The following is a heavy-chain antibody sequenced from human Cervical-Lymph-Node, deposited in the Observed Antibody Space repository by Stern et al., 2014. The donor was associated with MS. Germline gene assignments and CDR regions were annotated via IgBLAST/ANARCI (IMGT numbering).Heavy chain of an antibody. CDR2: ISPVDSET. J-gene: IGHJ4*02. CDR3: ARQGCATTSCHTIDS. D-gene: IGHD2-2*02. V-gene: IGHV5-51*01. Sequence: VQLVESGAEVKKPGQSLKISCKGSGYSFTNSWIGWVRQMPGKGLELMGIISPVDSETRNSPSFQGQVTISVDKSINTAYVQWTSLEASDTAMYYCARQGCATTSCHTIDSWGQGTLITVSS. CDR1: GYSFTNSW.